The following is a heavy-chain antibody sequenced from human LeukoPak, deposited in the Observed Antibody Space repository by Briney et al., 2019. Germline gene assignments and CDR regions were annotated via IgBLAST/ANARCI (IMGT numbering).Heavy chain of an antibody. CDR1: GFTFSSYE. Sequence: GGSLRLSCAASGFTFSSYEMNWVRQAPGKGLEWVSYISSSGSTIYYADSVKGRFTISRDNAKNSLYLQMNSLRAEDTAVYYCAREGLHDYGDFWSYSSGDYFDYWGQGTLVTDSS. D-gene: IGHD4-17*01. V-gene: IGHV3-48*03. CDR2: ISSSGSTI. J-gene: IGHJ4*02. CDR3: AREGLHDYGDFWSYSSGDYFDY.